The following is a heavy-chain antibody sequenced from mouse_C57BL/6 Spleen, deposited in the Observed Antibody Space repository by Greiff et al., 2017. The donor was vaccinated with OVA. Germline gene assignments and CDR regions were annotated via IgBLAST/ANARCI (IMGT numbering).Heavy chain of an antibody. CDR3: ARAYDGYYVSFDY. D-gene: IGHD2-3*01. V-gene: IGHV1-55*01. CDR2: IYPGSGST. CDR1: GYTFPSYW. J-gene: IGHJ2*01. Sequence: QVQLQQPGAELVKPGASVKMSCKASGYTFPSYWITWVKQRPGQGLEWIGDIYPGSGSTNYNEKFKSKATLTVDTSSSTAYMQLSSLTSEDSAVYFCARAYDGYYVSFDYWGQGTTLTVSS.